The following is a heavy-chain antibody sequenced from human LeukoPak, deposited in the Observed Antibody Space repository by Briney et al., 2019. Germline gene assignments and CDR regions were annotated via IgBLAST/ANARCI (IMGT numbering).Heavy chain of an antibody. Sequence: GGSLRLSCAASGFTFSSYWMSWVRQAPGKGLEWVANIKQDGSEKYYVDSVKGRFTISRDNAKNSLYLQMNSLRAEDTAVYYCARDRPRYCTNGVCYPATPFDYWGQGTLVTVSS. CDR1: GFTFSSYW. V-gene: IGHV3-7*01. CDR2: IKQDGSEK. D-gene: IGHD2-8*01. CDR3: ARDRPRYCTNGVCYPATPFDY. J-gene: IGHJ4*02.